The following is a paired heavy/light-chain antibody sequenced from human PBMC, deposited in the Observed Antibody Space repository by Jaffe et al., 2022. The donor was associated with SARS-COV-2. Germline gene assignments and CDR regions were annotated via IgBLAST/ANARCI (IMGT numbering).Heavy chain of an antibody. J-gene: IGHJ4*02. D-gene: IGHD3-10*01. CDR2: ISYSGST. Sequence: HVQLQESGPGLVKPSQSLSLTCTVSGDSISSGAYYWNWIRQHPGQGLEWIGYISYSGSTIYNPALRSRVIISVDTSQNQLSLKLNSVTAADTAVYFCARDYHASGIGSFEHWGQGTLVTVSS. CDR3: ARDYHASGIGSFEH. CDR1: GDSISSGAYY. V-gene: IGHV4-31*03.
Light chain of an antibody. V-gene: IGKV4-1*01. CDR1: QSVLYSSNNKNY. Sequence: DIVMTQSPDSLAVSLGERATINCKSSQSVLYSSNNKNYLAWYRQKPGQPPKLLIYWASTRESGVPDRFSGSGSGTDFTLTISSLQAEDVAVYYCQQYYETPYTFGQGTKLEIK. J-gene: IGKJ2*01. CDR3: QQYYETPYT. CDR2: WAS.